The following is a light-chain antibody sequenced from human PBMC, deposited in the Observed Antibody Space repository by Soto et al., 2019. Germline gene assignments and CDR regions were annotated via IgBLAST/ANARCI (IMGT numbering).Light chain of an antibody. J-gene: IGKJ1*01. CDR2: GAS. Sequence: VLTQAPGTLSLSPGGRATLSCRASQTVSSSYLAWYQQKPGQAPRLLISGASTRATGIPARFSGSGSGTEFTLTISSLQSEDSAVYYCQEYNSWPGWTFGQGTKVDIK. V-gene: IGKV3-15*01. CDR3: QEYNSWPGWT. CDR1: QTVSSSY.